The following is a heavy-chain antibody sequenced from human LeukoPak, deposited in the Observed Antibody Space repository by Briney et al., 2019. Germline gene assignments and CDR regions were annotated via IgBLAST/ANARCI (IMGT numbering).Heavy chain of an antibody. CDR1: GGSFSGYY. J-gene: IGHJ4*02. D-gene: IGHD6-19*01. Sequence: SETLSLTCAVYGGSFSGYYWSWIRQPPGKGLEWIGEINHSGSTNYNPSLKSRVAMSVDTSKNQFSLKLSSVTAADTAVYYCAHIAVAGYYFDYWGQGTLVTVSS. CDR2: INHSGST. V-gene: IGHV4-34*01. CDR3: AHIAVAGYYFDY.